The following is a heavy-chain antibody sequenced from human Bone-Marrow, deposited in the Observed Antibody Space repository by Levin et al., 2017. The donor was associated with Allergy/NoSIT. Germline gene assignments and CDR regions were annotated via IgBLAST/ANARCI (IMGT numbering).Heavy chain of an antibody. Sequence: SETLSLTCTVSGGSINSADYYWSWIRQPPGKGLEWIAYIYYSGSTSYNPSLQSRVSTSVDTSKNQFSLKLRSVTAADTAVYFCARVSSMGQIDYWGQGTLVTVSS. J-gene: IGHJ4*02. CDR1: GGSINSADYY. V-gene: IGHV4-30-4*01. CDR3: ARVSSMGQIDY. D-gene: IGHD3-16*01. CDR2: IYYSGST.